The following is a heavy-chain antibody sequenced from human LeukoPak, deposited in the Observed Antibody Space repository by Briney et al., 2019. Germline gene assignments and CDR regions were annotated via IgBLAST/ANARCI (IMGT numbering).Heavy chain of an antibody. J-gene: IGHJ4*02. CDR3: ARAAAGRGWIDY. V-gene: IGHV3-13*01. D-gene: IGHD6-13*01. CDR1: GFTFSSYD. Sequence: GGSLRLSCAVSGFTFSSYDMHWVRQATGKGLEWVSAIGTAGDTYYPGSVKGRFTISRENAKNSLYLQMNSLRAGDTAVYYCARAAAGRGWIDYWGQGTLVTVSS. CDR2: IGTAGDT.